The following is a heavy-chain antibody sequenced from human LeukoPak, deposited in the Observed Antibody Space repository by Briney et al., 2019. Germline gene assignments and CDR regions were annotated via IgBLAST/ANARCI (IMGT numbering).Heavy chain of an antibody. Sequence: GGSLRLSCEASGLTFNNYWMSWVRQAPGKGLEWVANIKQDGSWSHYVDSVKGRFTISRDNAKNSVYLQTNSLRAEDTAVYYCARDGSSTSGLDHWGQGILVTVSS. D-gene: IGHD6-13*01. CDR1: GLTFNNYW. CDR3: ARDGSSTSGLDH. V-gene: IGHV3-7*01. CDR2: IKQDGSWS. J-gene: IGHJ4*02.